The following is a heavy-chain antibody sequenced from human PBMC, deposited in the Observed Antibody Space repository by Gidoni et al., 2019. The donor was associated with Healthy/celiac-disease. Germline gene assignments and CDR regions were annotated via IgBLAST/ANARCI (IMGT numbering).Heavy chain of an antibody. D-gene: IGHD3-3*01. J-gene: IGHJ4*02. Sequence: QVQLRESGPGLVKPSQTLSLPCTVSGGSISSYYWSWTRQPPGKGLEWIGYIYYSRGTNYNPSFKLRVTISVDTSKNQFSLKLSSVTAADTAVYYCARLESGYWGGYCFDYWGQGTLVTVSS. V-gene: IGHV4-59*08. CDR3: ARLESGYWGGYCFDY. CDR1: GGSISSYY. CDR2: IYYSRGT.